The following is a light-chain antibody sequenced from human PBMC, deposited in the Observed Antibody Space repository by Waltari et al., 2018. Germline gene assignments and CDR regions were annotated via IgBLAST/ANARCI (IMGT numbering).Light chain of an antibody. CDR3: MQGTHWPPT. V-gene: IGKV2-30*02. Sequence: DVGMTKSPLSLPVTLGQPASISCRSSQSLVHSDGNTYLNWFQQRPGQSPRRLIYKVSNRDSGVPDRFSGSGSGTDFTLKISRVEAEDVGVYYCMQGTHWPPTFGQGTKVEIK. CDR2: KVS. J-gene: IGKJ1*01. CDR1: QSLVHSDGNTY.